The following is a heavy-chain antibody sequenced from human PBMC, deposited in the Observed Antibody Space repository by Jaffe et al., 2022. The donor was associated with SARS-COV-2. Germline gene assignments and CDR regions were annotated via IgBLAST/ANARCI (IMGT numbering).Heavy chain of an antibody. D-gene: IGHD3-10*01. CDR1: GGSISSSSYY. V-gene: IGHV4-39*01. CDR3: AVWGSGSYYSLRMDV. CDR2: IYYSGST. Sequence: QLQLQESGPGLVKPSETLSLTCTVSGGSISSSSYYWGWIRQPPGKGLEWIGSIYYSGSTYYNPSLKSRVTISVDTSKNQFSLKLSSVTAADTAVYYCAVWGSGSYYSLRMDVWGQGTTVTVSS. J-gene: IGHJ6*02.